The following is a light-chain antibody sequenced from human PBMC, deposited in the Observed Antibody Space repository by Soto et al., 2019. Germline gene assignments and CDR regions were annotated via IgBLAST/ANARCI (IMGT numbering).Light chain of an antibody. Sequence: DIQMTQSPSSLSASVGDRVTITCRASQTISMYLNWYQQKPGKAPILLISAASSLQSGVPSRFNGSGSGTDFNHTISSLQPEDIATYYCQQSYTTPPLTFGGGTKVEI. CDR2: AAS. CDR3: QQSYTTPPLT. CDR1: QTISMY. J-gene: IGKJ4*01. V-gene: IGKV1-39*01.